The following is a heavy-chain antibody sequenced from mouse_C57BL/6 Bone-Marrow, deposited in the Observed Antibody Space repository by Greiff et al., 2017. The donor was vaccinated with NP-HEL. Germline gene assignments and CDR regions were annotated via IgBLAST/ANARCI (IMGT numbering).Heavy chain of an antibody. CDR3: ASWGLPWYFDV. D-gene: IGHD2-4*01. V-gene: IGHV1-59*01. CDR1: GYTFTSYW. CDR2: IDPSDSYT. Sequence: QVQLQQPGAELVRPGTSVKLSCKASGYTFTSYWMHWVKQRPGQGLEWIGVIDPSDSYTKYNQKFKGKATLTVDTSSSTAYMQLSSLTSEDSAVYYCASWGLPWYFDVWGTGTTVTVSS. J-gene: IGHJ1*03.